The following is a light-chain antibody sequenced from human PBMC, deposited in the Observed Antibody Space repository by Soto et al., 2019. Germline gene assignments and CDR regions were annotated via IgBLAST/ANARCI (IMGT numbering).Light chain of an antibody. V-gene: IGKV3-20*01. J-gene: IGKJ1*01. Sequence: EIVLTQSPGTLSLSPGERATLSCRASQSVTSAHLAWYQQKPGQAPRLLIYDASTRATGIPDRFSGSGSGTDFTLTISRLEPEDFAVYCCQQFDGSLWTFGPGNKVDI. CDR2: DAS. CDR1: QSVTSAH. CDR3: QQFDGSLWT.